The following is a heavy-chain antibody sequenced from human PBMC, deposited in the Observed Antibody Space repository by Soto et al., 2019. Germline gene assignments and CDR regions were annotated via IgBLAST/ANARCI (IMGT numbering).Heavy chain of an antibody. V-gene: IGHV4-59*08. CDR3: ARQRYSSSWPNNWFDP. CDR2: IYYSGST. J-gene: IGHJ5*02. Sequence: SETLSLTCTVSGGSISSYYWSWIRQPPGKGLEWIGYIYYSGSTNYNPSLKSRVTISVDTSKNQFSLKLSSVTAADTAVYYCARQRYSSSWPNNWFDPWGQGTLVTVS. CDR1: GGSISSYY. D-gene: IGHD6-13*01.